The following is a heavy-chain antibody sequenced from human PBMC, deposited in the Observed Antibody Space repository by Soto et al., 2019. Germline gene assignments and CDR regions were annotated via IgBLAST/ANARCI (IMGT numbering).Heavy chain of an antibody. J-gene: IGHJ5*02. CDR2: INPNSGGT. V-gene: IGHV1-2*02. CDR3: AREGSSRERASSRVLAIDP. CDR1: GYTFTGYY. D-gene: IGHD6-6*01. Sequence: ASVKVSCKASGYTFTGYYMHWVRQAPGQGLEWMGWINPNSGGTNYAQKFQGRVTMTRDTSISTAYMELSRPRSDDTAVYYCAREGSSRERASSRVLAIDPWGQGTLVTVS.